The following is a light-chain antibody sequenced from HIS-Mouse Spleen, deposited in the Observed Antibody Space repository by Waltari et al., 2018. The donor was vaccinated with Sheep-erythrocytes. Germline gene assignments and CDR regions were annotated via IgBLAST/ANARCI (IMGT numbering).Light chain of an antibody. J-gene: IGLJ1*01. CDR3: SSYAGSNNYV. CDR1: SSHAGGYNY. V-gene: IGLV2-8*01. Sequence: QSALTQPPSASGSPGQSVPISCTGTSSHAGGYNYVPWYQQHPGKAPKLMIYEVSKRPSGVPDRFSGSKSGNTASLTVSGLQAEDEADYYCSSYAGSNNYVFGTGTKVTVL. CDR2: EVS.